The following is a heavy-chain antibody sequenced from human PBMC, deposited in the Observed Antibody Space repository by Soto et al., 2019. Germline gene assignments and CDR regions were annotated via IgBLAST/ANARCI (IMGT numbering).Heavy chain of an antibody. Sequence: SETLSLTCAVYGGSFSGYYWSWIRQPPGKGLEWIGEINHSGSTNYNPSLKSRVTISVDTSKNQFSLKLSSVTAADTAVYYCARDGYSSSSVYYYYGMDVWGQGTTVTVSS. CDR1: GGSFSGYY. V-gene: IGHV4-34*01. D-gene: IGHD6-6*01. J-gene: IGHJ6*02. CDR3: ARDGYSSSSVYYYYGMDV. CDR2: INHSGST.